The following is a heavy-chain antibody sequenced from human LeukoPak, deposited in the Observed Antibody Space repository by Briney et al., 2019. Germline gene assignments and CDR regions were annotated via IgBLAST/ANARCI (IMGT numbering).Heavy chain of an antibody. CDR2: INHSGST. J-gene: IGHJ5*02. V-gene: IGHV4-34*01. D-gene: IGHD3-3*01. CDR1: GGSFSGYY. CDR3: ARGKPYYDFWSGYINWFDP. Sequence: SETLSLTCAVYGGSFSGYYWSWIRQPPGKGLEWIGEINHSGSTNYNPSLKSRVTISVDTSKKQFSLKLSSVTAADTAVYYCARGKPYYDFWSGYINWFDPWGQGTLVTVSS.